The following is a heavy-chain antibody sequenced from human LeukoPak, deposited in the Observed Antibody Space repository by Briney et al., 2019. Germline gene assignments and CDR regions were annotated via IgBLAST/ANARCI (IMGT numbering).Heavy chain of an antibody. CDR2: IWYDGSNK. CDR3: ARGLWIVGAEGN. D-gene: IGHD1-26*01. V-gene: IGHV3-33*01. J-gene: IGHJ4*02. Sequence: GRSLRLSCAASGFTFSSYGMHWVRQAPGKGLEWVAVIWYDGSNKYYADSVKGRFTISRDNSKNTLYLQMNSLRAEDTAVYYCARGLWIVGAEGNWGQGTLVTVSS. CDR1: GFTFSSYG.